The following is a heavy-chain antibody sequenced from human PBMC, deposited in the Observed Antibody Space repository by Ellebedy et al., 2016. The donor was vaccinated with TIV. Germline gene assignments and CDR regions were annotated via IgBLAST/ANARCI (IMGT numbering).Heavy chain of an antibody. CDR2: ISGSSGST. CDR3: AKDGSLRYFDWFGDY. J-gene: IGHJ4*02. CDR1: GFTFSSYA. D-gene: IGHD3-9*01. V-gene: IGHV3-23*01. Sequence: GESLKISCAASGFTFSSYAMSWVRQAPGKGLEWVSVISGSSGSTYYADSVKVRFTISRDNSKNTLYLQMNSLRAEDTAVYYCAKDGSLRYFDWFGDYWGQGTLVTVSS.